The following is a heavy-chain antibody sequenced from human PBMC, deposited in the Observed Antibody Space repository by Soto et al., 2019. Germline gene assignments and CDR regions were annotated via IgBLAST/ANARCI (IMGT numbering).Heavy chain of an antibody. D-gene: IGHD1-26*01. CDR2: ISSGGSA. CDR1: GLTVTNNY. J-gene: IGHJ4*02. CDR3: ARRGSGSYYDY. V-gene: IGHV3-66*04. Sequence: GGSLRLSCAAAGLTVTNNYMSWVRQAPGKGLEWVSVISSGGSAYYADSVKGRFTISRDTSKNTLSLQMNSLRVEDTAVYYCARRGSGSYYDYWGQGTLVTVSS.